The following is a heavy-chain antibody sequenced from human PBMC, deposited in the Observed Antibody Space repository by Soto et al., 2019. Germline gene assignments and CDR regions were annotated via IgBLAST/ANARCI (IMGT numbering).Heavy chain of an antibody. D-gene: IGHD2-15*01. CDR3: TSLTVVTVGVAFDI. V-gene: IGHV3-73*01. J-gene: IGHJ3*02. Sequence: PGGSLRLSCAASWFTFSGSAMHWVRQASGKGLEWVGRIRSKANSYATAYAASVKGRFTISRDDSKNTAYLQMNSLKTEDTAVYYCTSLTVVTVGVAFDIWGQGTMVTVSS. CDR2: IRSKANSYAT. CDR1: WFTFSGSA.